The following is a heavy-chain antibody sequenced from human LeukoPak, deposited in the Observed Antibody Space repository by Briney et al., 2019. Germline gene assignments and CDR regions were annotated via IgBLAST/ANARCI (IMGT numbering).Heavy chain of an antibody. D-gene: IGHD4-17*01. J-gene: IGHJ6*02. V-gene: IGHV3-53*01. CDR2: IYSGGST. CDR1: GFTVSSNY. Sequence: GGSLRLSCAASGFTVSSNYMSWVRQAPGKGLEWVSVIYSGGSTYYADSVKSRFTISRDNSKNTLYLQMNSLRAEDTAVYYCARVSGDYDYYYGMDVWGQGTTVTVSS. CDR3: ARVSGDYDYYYGMDV.